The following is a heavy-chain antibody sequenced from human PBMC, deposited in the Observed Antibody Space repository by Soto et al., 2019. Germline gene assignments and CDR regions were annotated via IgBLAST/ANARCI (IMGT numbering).Heavy chain of an antibody. J-gene: IGHJ6*03. CDR2: ISAYNGNT. V-gene: IGHV1-18*01. D-gene: IGHD3-3*01. Sequence: ASVKVSCKASGYTFTIYGISWVRQAPGQGLEWMGWISAYNGNTNYAQKLQGRVTMTTDTSTSTAYMELRSLRSDDTAVYYCARDLNGAIFGVVIYMDVWGKGTTVTVSS. CDR3: ARDLNGAIFGVVIYMDV. CDR1: GYTFTIYG.